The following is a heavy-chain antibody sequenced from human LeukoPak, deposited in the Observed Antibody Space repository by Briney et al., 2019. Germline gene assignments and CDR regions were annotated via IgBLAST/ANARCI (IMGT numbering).Heavy chain of an antibody. Sequence: GGSLRLSCAASGFTLRNYWMQWVRQTPGKGLLWVSRINGDGTSATYAGSVKGRFTISRDNAQNTLYLQMNSLRAEDTAVYYCARVAYCGGDCYSLDYYYMDVWGKGTTVTVSS. D-gene: IGHD2-21*02. V-gene: IGHV3-74*01. CDR1: GFTLRNYW. CDR3: ARVAYCGGDCYSLDYYYMDV. CDR2: INGDGTSA. J-gene: IGHJ6*03.